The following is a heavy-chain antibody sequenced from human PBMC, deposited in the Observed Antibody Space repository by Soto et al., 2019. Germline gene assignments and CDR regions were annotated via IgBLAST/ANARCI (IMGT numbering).Heavy chain of an antibody. CDR2: IFHNGNT. D-gene: IGHD3-10*01. CDR3: ASPPYYPPY. CDR1: GGSISSSNW. V-gene: IGHV4-4*02. J-gene: IGHJ4*02. Sequence: QVQLQESGPGLVKPSGTLSLTCAVSGGSISSSNWWTWVRQPPGKGLEWIGDIFHNGNTNYNSSPRRRVTISIAKSKNLFPLTLTSAPAGDPAVYSCASPPYYPPYWGQGILVVVSS.